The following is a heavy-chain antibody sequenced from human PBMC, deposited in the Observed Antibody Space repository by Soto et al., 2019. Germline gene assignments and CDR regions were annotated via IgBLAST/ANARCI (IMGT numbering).Heavy chain of an antibody. D-gene: IGHD6-19*01. J-gene: IGHJ4*02. CDR1: GFTFSDYG. CDR2: VSHDGRNT. Sequence: VQRVESGGGVVQPGRSLRLSCAASGFTFSDYGMHWVRQAPGKGLEWVAVVSHDGRNTHYADSVKGRFTISRDSSKNTVSLEMTSLRAEDTAVYYCAKGGRQWLVTSDFNYWGQGPLVSVSS. V-gene: IGHV3-30*18. CDR3: AKGGRQWLVTSDFNY.